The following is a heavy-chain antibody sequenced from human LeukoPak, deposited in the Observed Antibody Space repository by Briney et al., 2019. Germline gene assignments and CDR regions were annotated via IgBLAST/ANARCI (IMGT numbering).Heavy chain of an antibody. V-gene: IGHV5-51*01. J-gene: IGHJ4*02. Sequence: GESLKISCKASGYSFTNYWIGWVRQMPGKGLEWMGIIYPGDSDTKYSPSFQGLVTISADKSISTAYLQWSSLGASDTAMYYCARQGTIVAGTLGTTFDYWGQGTLLTVSS. CDR1: GYSFTNYW. D-gene: IGHD5-12*01. CDR3: ARQGTIVAGTLGTTFDY. CDR2: IYPGDSDT.